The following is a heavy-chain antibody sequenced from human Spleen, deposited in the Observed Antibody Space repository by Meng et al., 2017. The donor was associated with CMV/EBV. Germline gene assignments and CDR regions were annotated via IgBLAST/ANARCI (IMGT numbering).Heavy chain of an antibody. J-gene: IGHJ5*02. CDR2: TYYRSKWYN. Sequence: SQTLSLTCAISGDSVSSNSAAWNWIRQSPSRGLEWLGRTYYRSKWYNDYAVSVKSRITINPDTSKNQFSLQLNSVTPEDTAVYYCARDPGYCSSTSCYAAGGWFDPWGQGTLVTVSS. V-gene: IGHV6-1*01. CDR3: ARDPGYCSSTSCYAAGGWFDP. CDR1: GDSVSSNSAA. D-gene: IGHD2-2*01.